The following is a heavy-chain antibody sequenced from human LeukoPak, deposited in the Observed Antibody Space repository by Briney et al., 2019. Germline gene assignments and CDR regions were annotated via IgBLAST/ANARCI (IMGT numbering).Heavy chain of an antibody. Sequence: SETLSLTCTVSGGSIGSYYWNWIRQAPGKGLEWIGYIHYSGSTNHNSSLRSRVTISVDTSKNQYSLKLSSVTAADTAVYYCARDGVAGGFDYWGQGTLVTVSS. CDR1: GGSIGSYY. CDR3: ARDGVAGGFDY. D-gene: IGHD6-19*01. V-gene: IGHV4-59*01. CDR2: IHYSGST. J-gene: IGHJ4*02.